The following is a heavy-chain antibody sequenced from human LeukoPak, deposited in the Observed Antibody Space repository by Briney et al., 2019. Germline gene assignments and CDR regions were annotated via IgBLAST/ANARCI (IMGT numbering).Heavy chain of an antibody. Sequence: GGSLRLSCAASGFTFSYHWMAWVRQAPGKGLEWVASIKLDGSEQYYLDSVKGRFAISRDNAKNSLYLQMNSLRAEDTAVYYCARGVVDFDWLWESDYWGQGTLVTVSS. CDR1: GFTFSYHW. CDR2: IKLDGSEQ. V-gene: IGHV3-7*01. J-gene: IGHJ4*02. CDR3: ARGVVDFDWLWESDY. D-gene: IGHD3-9*01.